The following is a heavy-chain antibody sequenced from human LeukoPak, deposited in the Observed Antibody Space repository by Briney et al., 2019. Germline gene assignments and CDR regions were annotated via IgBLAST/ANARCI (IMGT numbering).Heavy chain of an antibody. CDR3: ATVDTAMVLSK. D-gene: IGHD5-18*01. CDR1: GGSISSSSYY. Sequence: SETLSLTCTVSGGSISSSSYYWGWIRQPPGKGLEWIGSIYYSGSTYYYPSLKSRVTISVDTSKNQFSLKLSSVTAADTAVYYCATVDTAMVLSKWGQGTLVTVSS. CDR2: IYYSGST. J-gene: IGHJ4*02. V-gene: IGHV4-39*07.